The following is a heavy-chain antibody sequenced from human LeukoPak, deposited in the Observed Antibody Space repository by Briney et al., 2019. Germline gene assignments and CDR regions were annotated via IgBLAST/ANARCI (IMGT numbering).Heavy chain of an antibody. Sequence: GASVKVSCKASGYTFTSYYMHWVRQAPGQGLEWMGIINPSGGSTSYAQKFQGRVTMTREMSTSTVYMELSSLRSEDTAVYYCARAQAAGGDYWGQGTLVTVSS. CDR3: ARAQAAGGDY. V-gene: IGHV1-46*01. CDR1: GYTFTSYY. CDR2: INPSGGST. D-gene: IGHD6-13*01. J-gene: IGHJ4*02.